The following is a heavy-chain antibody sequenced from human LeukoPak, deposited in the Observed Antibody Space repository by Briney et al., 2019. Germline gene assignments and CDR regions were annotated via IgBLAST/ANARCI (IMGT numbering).Heavy chain of an antibody. J-gene: IGHJ4*02. CDR2: ISGSSNFI. V-gene: IGHV3-21*01. CDR1: GFIFSSYS. D-gene: IGHD5-12*01. CDR3: AGHSGYYYSPFDY. Sequence: GGSLRLSCEASGFIFSSYSMSWGRQSPGKGLEWVSSISGSSNFIYYVDSVKGRFTISRDNTKNSLYLQMDSLGAEDTAVYYCAGHSGYYYSPFDYWGQGTLVTVSS.